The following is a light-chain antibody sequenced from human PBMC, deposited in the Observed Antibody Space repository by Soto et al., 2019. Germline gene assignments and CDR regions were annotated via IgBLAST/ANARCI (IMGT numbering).Light chain of an antibody. V-gene: IGLV2-23*02. J-gene: IGLJ3*02. CDR1: SSDVGGYSL. Sequence: QSALTQPASVSGSPGQSITISCTGTSSDVGGYSLVSWYQHHPGKAPKLMIYEVTNRPSGVSNRFSGSKSGNTASLTISGLQAEDEADYYCCSYAGSSTWVFGGGTQLTVL. CDR3: CSYAGSSTWV. CDR2: EVT.